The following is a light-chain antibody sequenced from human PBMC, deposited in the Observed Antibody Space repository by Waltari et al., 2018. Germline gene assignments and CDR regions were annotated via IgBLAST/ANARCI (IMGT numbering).Light chain of an antibody. J-gene: IGKJ1*01. CDR2: GAD. CDR1: QSVSQRY. Sequence: EIVLTQSPGTLSLSPGERATLSCRASQSVSQRYVAWYQQRPGQAPRLLIYGADNRAIGVPDRFSGGGSGTHFTRTITRLEPEDFAVYYCQQCGSSPWTFGQGTKVEV. CDR3: QQCGSSPWT. V-gene: IGKV3-20*01.